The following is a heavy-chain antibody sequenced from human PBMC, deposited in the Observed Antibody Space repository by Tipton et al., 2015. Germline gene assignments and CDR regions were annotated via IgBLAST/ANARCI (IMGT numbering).Heavy chain of an antibody. CDR3: AREGCISTSCYDY. D-gene: IGHD2-2*01. CDR2: INPSDGST. CDR1: GYTFSSYY. Sequence: QLVQSGAEVKKPGASVKVSCKASGYTFSSYYMHWVRQAPGQGLEWMGMINPSDGSTDDTQKFQGRVTMTRDTSTSTVYMELSSLRSEDTGVYYCAREGCISTSCYDYWGQGTLVTVSS. V-gene: IGHV1-46*01. J-gene: IGHJ4*02.